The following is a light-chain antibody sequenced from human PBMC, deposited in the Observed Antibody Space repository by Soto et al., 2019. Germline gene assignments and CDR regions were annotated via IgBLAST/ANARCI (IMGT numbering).Light chain of an antibody. CDR1: QGVNNY. CDR2: SAS. V-gene: IGKV1-27*01. CDR3: QKFNSAPFT. J-gene: IGKJ3*01. Sequence: DIPMTQSPSSLSASVGDRVTITCRASQGVNNYLAWYQQKPGKVPQLLIYSASTLHPGVPSRFSGSGSGTXXXLXISXLQPEDVATYYCQKFNSAPFTFGPGTKVDIK.